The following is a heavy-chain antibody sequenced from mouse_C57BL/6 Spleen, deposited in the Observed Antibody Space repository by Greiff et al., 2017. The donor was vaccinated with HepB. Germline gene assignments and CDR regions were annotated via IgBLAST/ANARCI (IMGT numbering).Heavy chain of an antibody. D-gene: IGHD1-1*01. CDR2: INYDGSST. Sequence: EVQVVESEGGLVQPGSSMKLSCTASGFTFSDYYMAWVRQVPEKGLEWVANINYDGSSTYYLDSLKSRFIISRDNAKNILYLQMSSLKSEDTATYYCARYYGRDYAMDYWGQGTSVTVSS. J-gene: IGHJ4*01. V-gene: IGHV5-16*01. CDR3: ARYYGRDYAMDY. CDR1: GFTFSDYY.